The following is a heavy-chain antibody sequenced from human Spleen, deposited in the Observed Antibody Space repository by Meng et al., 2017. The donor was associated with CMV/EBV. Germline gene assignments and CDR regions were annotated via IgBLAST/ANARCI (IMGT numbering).Heavy chain of an antibody. J-gene: IGHJ1*01. CDR1: GYTFTVYY. CDR2: INPNSGGT. D-gene: IGHD6-13*01. Sequence: ASVKVSCKASGYTFTVYYMHWVRQAPGQGLEWMGWINPNSGGTNYAQKFQGRVTMTRDTSISTAYMELSRLRSDDTAVYYCARGPRIVAAGNIGYFQHWGQGTLVTVSS. CDR3: ARGPRIVAAGNIGYFQH. V-gene: IGHV1-2*02.